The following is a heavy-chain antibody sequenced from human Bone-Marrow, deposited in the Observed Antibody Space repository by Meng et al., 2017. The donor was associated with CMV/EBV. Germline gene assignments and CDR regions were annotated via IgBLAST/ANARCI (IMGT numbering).Heavy chain of an antibody. CDR3: ARDQGVEFGSSWYYYYYGMDV. J-gene: IGHJ6*02. D-gene: IGHD6-13*01. CDR2: ISYDGSNK. V-gene: IGHV3-30-3*01. Sequence: GSSLKISCAASGFTFSSYWMSWVRQAPGKGLEWVAVISYDGSNKYYADSVKGRFTISRDNSKNTLYLQMNSLRAEDTAVYYCARDQGVEFGSSWYYYYYGMDVWGQGTTVTVSS. CDR1: GFTFSSYW.